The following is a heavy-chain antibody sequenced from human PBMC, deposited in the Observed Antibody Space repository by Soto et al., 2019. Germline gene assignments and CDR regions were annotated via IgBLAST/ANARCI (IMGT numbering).Heavy chain of an antibody. CDR2: ISYSGHT. Sequence: PSETRSLTCAVSGYSITGGYYCGWFRQPPGKGLEWIGYISYSGHTYYNPSLNSRFTISMDTSKSHFSLNLTSVSAADTAVYYCARAKVAAGIHWLDPWGQGTLVTVS. V-gene: IGHV4-38-2*01. D-gene: IGHD6-13*01. CDR1: GYSITGGYY. J-gene: IGHJ5*02. CDR3: ARAKVAAGIHWLDP.